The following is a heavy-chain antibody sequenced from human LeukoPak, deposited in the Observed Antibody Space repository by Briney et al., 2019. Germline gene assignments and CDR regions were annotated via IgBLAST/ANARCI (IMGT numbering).Heavy chain of an antibody. V-gene: IGHV1-69*01. D-gene: IGHD6-13*01. CDR3: AKGYIGAAAEN. J-gene: IGHJ4*02. CDR1: GGTFSSYA. CDR2: IIPIFGTA. Sequence: SVKVSCKASGGTFSSYAISWVRQAPGQGLEGMGGIIPIFGTANYAQKFQGRVTITADESTSTAYMELSSLRSEDTAVCYCAKGYIGAAAENWGQGTLVTVSS.